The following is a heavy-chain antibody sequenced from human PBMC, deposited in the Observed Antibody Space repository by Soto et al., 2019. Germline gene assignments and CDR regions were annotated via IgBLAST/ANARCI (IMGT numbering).Heavy chain of an antibody. J-gene: IGHJ6*02. Sequence: GGSLRLSCAASGFTFSNYWMHWVRQAPGKGLVWVSRINTDGITTNYADSVKGRFTISRDNAENMLYLQMDSLRAEDTAVYYCARGLRNNYGTDVWGQGTTVTVSS. D-gene: IGHD4-17*01. CDR2: INTDGITT. V-gene: IGHV3-74*01. CDR1: GFTFSNYW. CDR3: ARGLRNNYGTDV.